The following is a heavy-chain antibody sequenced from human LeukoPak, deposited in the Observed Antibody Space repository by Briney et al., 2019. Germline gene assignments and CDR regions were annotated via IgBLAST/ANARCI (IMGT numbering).Heavy chain of an antibody. CDR3: ARAWRWLTKYYFDY. Sequence: SETLSLTCAVYGGSFSGYYWSWIRQPPGKGLEWIGEINHSGSTNYNPSLKSLVTISVDTSKNQFSLKLSSVTAADTAVYYCARAWRWLTKYYFDYWGQGTLVTVSS. CDR2: INHSGST. V-gene: IGHV4-34*01. CDR1: GGSFSGYY. J-gene: IGHJ4*02. D-gene: IGHD5-24*01.